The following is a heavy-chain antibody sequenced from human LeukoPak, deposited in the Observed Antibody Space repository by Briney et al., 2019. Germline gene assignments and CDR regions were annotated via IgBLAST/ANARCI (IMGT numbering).Heavy chain of an antibody. CDR1: GFTFSHHG. CDR3: VRDYNWEFDY. Sequence: GGSLRLSCAASGFTFSHHGMHWVRQAPGKGLEWVAFIRNDGGNHYYADSVKGRFTISRDNSKNNVYLQMYSLRVEDTSIYYCVRDYNWEFDYWGQGTVVTVSS. J-gene: IGHJ4*01. D-gene: IGHD1-1*01. V-gene: IGHV3-30*02. CDR2: IRNDGGNH.